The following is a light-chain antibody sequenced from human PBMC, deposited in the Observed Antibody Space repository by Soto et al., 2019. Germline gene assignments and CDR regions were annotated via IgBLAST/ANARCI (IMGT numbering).Light chain of an antibody. CDR3: QQYHQWPIT. Sequence: EIVMTRSPATLSVSPGERAILSCRASESVFSNLAWYQQKPGQTPRVLIYAASTRATGIPGRFTGSGSGTEFTLTISSLQSEDFAVYYCQQYHQWPITFGQGTQLEIK. J-gene: IGKJ5*01. V-gene: IGKV3-15*01. CDR2: AAS. CDR1: ESVFSN.